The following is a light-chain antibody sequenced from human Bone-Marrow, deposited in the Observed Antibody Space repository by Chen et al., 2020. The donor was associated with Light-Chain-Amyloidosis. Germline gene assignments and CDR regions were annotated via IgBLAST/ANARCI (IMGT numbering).Light chain of an antibody. CDR3: SSYSITNALV. V-gene: IGLV2-14*01. CDR2: AFT. CDR1: TSDVGGDNH. J-gene: IGLJ1*01. Sequence: QSALTQPTSVSVSPAQSLTIPCTGTTSDVGGDNHVSWYQQHPDKAPKLMIYAFTIRPSWVPDRFSGSKSDKTASLTIAGLQTEDEADYFCSSYSITNALVFGSGTRVTVL.